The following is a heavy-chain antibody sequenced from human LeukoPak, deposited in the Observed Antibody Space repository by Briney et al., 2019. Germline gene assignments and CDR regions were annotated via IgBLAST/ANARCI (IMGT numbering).Heavy chain of an antibody. D-gene: IGHD3-10*01. V-gene: IGHV4-34*01. CDR2: INHSGST. CDR1: GGSFSGYY. Sequence: SETLSLTCAVYGGSFSGYYWSWIRQPPGKGLEWIGEINHSGSTNYNPSLKSRVTISVDTSKNQFSLKLSSVTAADTAVYYCARAAGGYYGSGSYYSPWGQGTLVTVSS. CDR3: ARAAGGYYGSGSYYSP. J-gene: IGHJ5*02.